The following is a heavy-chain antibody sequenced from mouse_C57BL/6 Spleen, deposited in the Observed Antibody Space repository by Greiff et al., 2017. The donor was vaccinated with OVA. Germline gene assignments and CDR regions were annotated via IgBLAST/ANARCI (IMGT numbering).Heavy chain of an antibody. CDR1: GFTFSDYY. Sequence: EVQRVESEGGLVQPGSSMKLSCTASGFTFSDYYMAWVRQVPEKGLEWVANINYDGSSTYYLDSLKSRFIISRDNAKNILYLQMSSLKSEDTATYYCARDRGVYYGNYDAMDDWGQGTSVTVSS. D-gene: IGHD2-1*01. CDR2: INYDGSST. V-gene: IGHV5-16*01. J-gene: IGHJ4*01. CDR3: ARDRGVYYGNYDAMDD.